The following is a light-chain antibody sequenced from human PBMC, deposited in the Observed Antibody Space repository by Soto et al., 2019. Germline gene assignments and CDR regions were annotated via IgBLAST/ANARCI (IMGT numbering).Light chain of an antibody. Sequence: ENVLTQSPGTLSLSPGERATLSCRASQSVSSYSLAWYQQKPGQAPRLVMYGTSNRATGIPDRFSGSGSGTDFTLTISRLEPEDFAVYYCHQSNDWWTFGQGTKVDIK. CDR3: HQSNDWWT. CDR1: QSVSSYS. V-gene: IGKV3-20*01. J-gene: IGKJ1*01. CDR2: GTS.